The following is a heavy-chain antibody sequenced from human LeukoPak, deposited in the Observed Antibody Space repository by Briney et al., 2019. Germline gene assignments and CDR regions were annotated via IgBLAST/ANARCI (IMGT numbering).Heavy chain of an antibody. CDR2: ISWNSGSI. V-gene: IGHV3-9*01. J-gene: IGHJ4*02. D-gene: IGHD5/OR15-5a*01. Sequence: GGSLRLSCAASGFTFDDYAMHWVRQAPGKGLEWVSGISWNSGSIGYADSVKGRFTISRDNAKNSLYLQMNSLRPEDTAVYYCAKVSVNCWGQGTLVTVSS. CDR1: GFTFDDYA. CDR3: AKVSVNC.